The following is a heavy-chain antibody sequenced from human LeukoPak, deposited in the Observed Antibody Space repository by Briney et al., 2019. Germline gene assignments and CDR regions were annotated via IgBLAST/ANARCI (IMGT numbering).Heavy chain of an antibody. CDR2: ISGSGVST. J-gene: IGHJ4*02. Sequence: GGSLRLSCAASGFTFSSYAMSWVRQAPGKGLEWVSAISGSGVSTYYADSVKGRFTISRDNSKNTLYLQMNSLRAEDSAVYYCAKAASSTWYARFDYWGQGTLVTVSS. V-gene: IGHV3-23*01. CDR1: GFTFSSYA. CDR3: AKAASSTWYARFDY. D-gene: IGHD6-13*01.